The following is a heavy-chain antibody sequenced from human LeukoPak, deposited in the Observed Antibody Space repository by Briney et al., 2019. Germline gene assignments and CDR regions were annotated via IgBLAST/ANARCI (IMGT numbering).Heavy chain of an antibody. V-gene: IGHV4-30-4*01. CDR3: ARGHRYCSGGSCYSVNWFDP. Sequence: SETLSLTCTVSGRSISSGDYYWRWLRQPPGKGLEWIGYIYYSGSTYYNPSLKSRVTISVDTSKNQFSLKLSSVTAADTAVYYCARGHRYCSGGSCYSVNWFDPWGQGTLVTVSS. J-gene: IGHJ5*02. CDR2: IYYSGST. D-gene: IGHD2-15*01. CDR1: GRSISSGDYY.